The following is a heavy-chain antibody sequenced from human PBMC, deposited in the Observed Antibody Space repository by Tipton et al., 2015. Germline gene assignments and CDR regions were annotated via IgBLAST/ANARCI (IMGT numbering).Heavy chain of an antibody. CDR2: IYVDDSET. D-gene: IGHD3-10*01. Sequence: VQLVQSGAEVKKPGESLKISCKGSGYNFANSWVAWVRQMPGKGLEWMGIIYVDDSETRYSPSFQGQVTISADKSISTAYLQWSSLKASNTAMYYCARGFGSAYDFWGQGTLVTVSS. CDR1: GYNFANSW. J-gene: IGHJ4*02. V-gene: IGHV5-51*01. CDR3: ARGFGSAYDF.